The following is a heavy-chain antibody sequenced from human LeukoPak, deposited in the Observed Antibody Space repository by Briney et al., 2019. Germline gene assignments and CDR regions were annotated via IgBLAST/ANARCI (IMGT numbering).Heavy chain of an antibody. J-gene: IGHJ3*02. CDR2: ISGSGSMT. CDR3: ARGGYSYSDAFDI. Sequence: PGGSLRLSCAASGFTFSSYAIAWVRRAPGKGLKWVSTISGSGSMTYYADSVKGRFTIPRDSSRNTLYLQMNSLRAEDTAVYYCARGGYSYSDAFDIWGQGTMVTVSS. CDR1: GFTFSSYA. D-gene: IGHD5-18*01. V-gene: IGHV3-23*01.